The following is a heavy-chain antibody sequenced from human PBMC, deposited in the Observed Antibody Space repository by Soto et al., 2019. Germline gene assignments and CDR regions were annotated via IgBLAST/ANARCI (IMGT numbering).Heavy chain of an antibody. J-gene: IGHJ6*02. CDR2: ISSSGSTI. D-gene: IGHD3-22*01. CDR1: GFTFSDYY. CDR3: ARGLYYYDSSGYYYYYYYGMDV. V-gene: IGHV3-11*01. Sequence: GGSLRLSCAASGFTFSDYYMSWIRQAPGKGLEWVLYISSSGSTIYYADSVKGRFTISRDNAKNSLYLQMNSLRAEDTAVYYCARGLYYYDSSGYYYYYYYGMDVWGQGTMVTVSS.